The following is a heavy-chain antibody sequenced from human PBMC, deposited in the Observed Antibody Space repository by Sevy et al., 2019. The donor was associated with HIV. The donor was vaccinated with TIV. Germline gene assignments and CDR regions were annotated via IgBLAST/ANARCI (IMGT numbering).Heavy chain of an antibody. CDR1: GFTFSSYS. V-gene: IGHV3-21*01. CDR2: ISSSSSYI. J-gene: IGHJ4*02. Sequence: GESLKISCAASGFTFSSYSMNWVRQAPGKGLEWVSSISSSSSYIYYADSVKGRFTISRDNAKNSLYLQMNSLRAEDTAVYYCARGGPGGRKDYWGQGTLVTVSS. CDR3: ARGGPGGRKDY. D-gene: IGHD2-15*01.